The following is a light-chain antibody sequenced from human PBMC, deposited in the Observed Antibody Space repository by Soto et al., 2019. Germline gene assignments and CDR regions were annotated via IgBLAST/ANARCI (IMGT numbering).Light chain of an antibody. CDR3: QQYNSYST. CDR1: QSISSW. V-gene: IGKV1-5*01. Sequence: DIQVTHSIFTRSASVGDRVTITCRASQSISSWLAWYQQKPGKAPKLLIYDASSLESGVPSRFSGSGSGTEFTLTISSLQPDDFATYYCQQYNSYSTFGQGTKVDI. J-gene: IGKJ1*01. CDR2: DAS.